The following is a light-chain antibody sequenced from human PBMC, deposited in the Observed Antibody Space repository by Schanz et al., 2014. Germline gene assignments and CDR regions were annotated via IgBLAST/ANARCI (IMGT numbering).Light chain of an antibody. Sequence: EIQMTQSPSFLSASVGDRVTITCQASQDVSIYLIWYQKKPGKAPKLLIYDASNLETGVPSRFSGSGSGTEFTFTITSLQPEDIATYYCQQYDEYTFGQGTKLEIK. CDR2: DAS. CDR1: QDVSIY. CDR3: QQYDEYT. V-gene: IGKV1-33*01. J-gene: IGKJ2*01.